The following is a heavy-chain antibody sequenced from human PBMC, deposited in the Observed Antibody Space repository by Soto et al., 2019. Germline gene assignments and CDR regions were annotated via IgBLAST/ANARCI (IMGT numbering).Heavy chain of an antibody. V-gene: IGHV3-74*01. D-gene: IGHD4-17*01. J-gene: IGHJ5*02. Sequence: EVQLVESGGGLVQPGGSLRLSCAVSGFTFSNYWMHWVRQAPGKGLVWVSRINTDGSSTSYADFVKGRFTISRDNARNTLFLQMNSLTAEDTAVYYGARFRVGGDYVPWGHGTLVTVSA. CDR2: INTDGSST. CDR3: ARFRVGGDYVP. CDR1: GFTFSNYW.